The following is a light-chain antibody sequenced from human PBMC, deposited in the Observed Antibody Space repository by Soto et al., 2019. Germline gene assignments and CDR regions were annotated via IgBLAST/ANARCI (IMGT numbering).Light chain of an antibody. Sequence: QSVLTQPPSVSAAPGPKVTISCSGSSSNIGSNDVSWYQQLPGTGPKLLIYDNNKRPSGIPDRFSGSRSGTSATLAITGLQTGDEADYYCGAWDSRLSAGGFGGGTKLTVL. CDR3: GAWDSRLSAGG. CDR1: SSNIGSND. V-gene: IGLV1-51*01. J-gene: IGLJ2*01. CDR2: DNN.